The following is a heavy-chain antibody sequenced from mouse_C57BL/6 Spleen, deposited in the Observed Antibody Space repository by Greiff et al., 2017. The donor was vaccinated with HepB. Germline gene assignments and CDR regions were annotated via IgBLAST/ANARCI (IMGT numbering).Heavy chain of an antibody. CDR3: ARWDNSFAY. Sequence: EVQRVESGGGLVQPGGSLSLSCAASGFTFTDYYMSWVRQPPGKALEWLGFIRNKANGYTTEYSASVKGRFTISRDNSQSILYLQMNALRAEDSATYYCARWDNSFAYWGQGTLVTVSA. CDR2: IRNKANGYTT. CDR1: GFTFTDYY. J-gene: IGHJ3*01. D-gene: IGHD1-3*01. V-gene: IGHV7-3*01.